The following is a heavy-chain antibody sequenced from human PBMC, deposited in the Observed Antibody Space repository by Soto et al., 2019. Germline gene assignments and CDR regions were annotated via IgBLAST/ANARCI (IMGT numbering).Heavy chain of an antibody. CDR1: GGSVSSGNYY. Sequence: SETLSLTCTVSGGSVSSGNYYWSWIRQPPGKGLEWIGYIYYSGSTNYNPSLKSRVTISVDTSKNQFSLKLSSVTAADTAVYYRARGRRVPAATRLYYFDYWGQGTLVTVSS. J-gene: IGHJ4*02. D-gene: IGHD2-2*01. V-gene: IGHV4-61*01. CDR3: ARGRRVPAATRLYYFDY. CDR2: IYYSGST.